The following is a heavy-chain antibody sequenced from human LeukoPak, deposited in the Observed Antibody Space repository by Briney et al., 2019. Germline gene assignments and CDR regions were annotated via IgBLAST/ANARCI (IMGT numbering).Heavy chain of an antibody. CDR1: GFTFSSYE. Sequence: GSLRLSCAASGFTFSSYEMNWVRQPPGKGLEWIGEINHSGSTKYNPSLKSRVTISVDTSKNQFSLKLSSVTAADTAVYYCARGHYWFDPWGQGTLVTVSS. CDR3: ARGHYWFDP. D-gene: IGHD3-3*02. J-gene: IGHJ5*02. V-gene: IGHV4-34*01. CDR2: INHSGST.